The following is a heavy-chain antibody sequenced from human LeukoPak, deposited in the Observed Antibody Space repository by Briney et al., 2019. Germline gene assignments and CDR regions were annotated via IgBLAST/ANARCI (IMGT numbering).Heavy chain of an antibody. D-gene: IGHD4-17*01. CDR2: INPSSGGT. CDR3: ATGHYERAFQH. Sequence: GASVKVSCKASGYTFSDYYIHWVRQVPGQGLEWMGWINPSSGGTNYAQKFQGRVTMTRDTSISTAYMELSRLRSDDTAVYYCATGHYERAFQHWGQGTLVTVSS. J-gene: IGHJ1*01. CDR1: GYTFSDYY. V-gene: IGHV1-2*02.